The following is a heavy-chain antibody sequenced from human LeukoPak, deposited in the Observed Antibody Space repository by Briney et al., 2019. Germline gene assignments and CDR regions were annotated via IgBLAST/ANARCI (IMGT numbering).Heavy chain of an antibody. CDR1: GFTFTTYY. J-gene: IGHJ4*02. Sequence: GGSLRLSCAASGFTFTTYYMSWVRQAPGKGLEWVSYISSSGSTIYYADSVKGRFTISRDNAKNSLYLQMNSLRAEDTAVYYCARDKASAHYDSSGYAGYWGQGTLVTVSS. CDR3: ARDKASAHYDSSGYAGY. D-gene: IGHD3-22*01. V-gene: IGHV3-48*03. CDR2: ISSSGSTI.